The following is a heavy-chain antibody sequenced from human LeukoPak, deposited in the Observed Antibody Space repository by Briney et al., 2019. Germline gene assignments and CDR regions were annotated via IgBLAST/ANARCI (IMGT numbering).Heavy chain of an antibody. CDR2: IWYDGSNK. CDR1: GFTFSSYG. CDR3: ARAARGSGWYYFDY. V-gene: IGHV3-33*01. Sequence: GGSLRLSCAASGFTFSSYGMHWVRQAPGKGLEWVAVIWYDGSNKYYADSVKGRFTISRDNSKNTLYLQMNSLRAEDTAVYYCARAARGSGWYYFDYWGQGTLVTVSS. D-gene: IGHD6-19*01. J-gene: IGHJ4*02.